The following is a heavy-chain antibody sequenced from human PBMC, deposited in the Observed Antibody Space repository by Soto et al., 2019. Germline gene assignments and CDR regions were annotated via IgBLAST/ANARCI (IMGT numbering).Heavy chain of an antibody. CDR1: GFMFSPYW. CDR3: VREDWHRFDS. V-gene: IGHV3-7*01. Sequence: GGSLRLSCEASGFMFSPYWMSWVRQDPGKGLEWVATISGGARDKFYVDSVKGRFTISRDDAKNSVYLQLNSLRDEDTAVYYCVREDWHRFDSWGQGTLVTVSS. J-gene: IGHJ4*02. D-gene: IGHD2-21*01. CDR2: ISGGARDK.